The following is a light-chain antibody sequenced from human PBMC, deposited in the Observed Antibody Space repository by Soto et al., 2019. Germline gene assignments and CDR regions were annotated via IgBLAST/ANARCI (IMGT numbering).Light chain of an antibody. J-gene: IGLJ2*01. CDR2: DVT. CDR1: SSDVGGYRF. CDR3: CSYAGSYTWV. Sequence: QSVLTQPRSVSGSPGQSVTISCTGTSSDVGGYRFVSWYQQHPGKVPKLMIYDVTKRPSGVPDRFSGSKSGNTASLSISGLQADDEADYYCCSYAGSYTWVFGGGTKLTVL. V-gene: IGLV2-11*01.